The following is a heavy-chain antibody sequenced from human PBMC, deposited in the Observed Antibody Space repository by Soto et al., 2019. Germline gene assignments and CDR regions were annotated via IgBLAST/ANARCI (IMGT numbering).Heavy chain of an antibody. J-gene: IGHJ4*02. CDR2: INQDGSEK. CDR3: ARARGWNIVIIPAASDY. V-gene: IGHV3-7*01. CDR1: GFTFSTYW. D-gene: IGHD2-2*01. Sequence: EVQLVESGGGLVQPGGSLRLSCAASGFTFSTYWMSWVRQAPGKGLEWVANINQDGSEKYYVDSVEGRFTISRDNAKNSLYLQMTSLRADDTAVYYCARARGWNIVIIPAASDYWGQGTLVTVSS.